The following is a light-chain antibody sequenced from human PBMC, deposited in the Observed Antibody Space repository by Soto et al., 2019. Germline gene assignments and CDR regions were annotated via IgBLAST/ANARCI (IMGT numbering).Light chain of an antibody. Sequence: DIQMTQSPSSLSASVGDRVTITCRASQSISSYLNWYQQKPGRAPNLLIYAASILQSGVPSRFSGSGSGTDFTLTISSLQPEDFATYYCQQSYSSPPTFGQGTKVEIK. V-gene: IGKV1-39*01. CDR3: QQSYSSPPT. CDR1: QSISSY. CDR2: AAS. J-gene: IGKJ1*01.